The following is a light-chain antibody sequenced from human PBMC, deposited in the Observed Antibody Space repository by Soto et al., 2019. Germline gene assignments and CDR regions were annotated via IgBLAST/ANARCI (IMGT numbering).Light chain of an antibody. CDR1: QSLLHSDGYNY. CDR3: MQALHTKT. V-gene: IGKV2-28*01. CDR2: LGS. Sequence: DSVMTQSPLSLPVTPGEPASISCRSNQSLLHSDGYNYLDWYLQKPGQSPQLLIYLGSNRASGVPDRFSGSGSGTDFTLKVSRVEAEDVGVYYCMQALHTKTFGQGTKVDTK. J-gene: IGKJ1*01.